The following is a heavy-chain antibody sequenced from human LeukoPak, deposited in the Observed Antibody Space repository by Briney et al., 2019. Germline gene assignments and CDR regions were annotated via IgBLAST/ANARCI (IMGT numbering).Heavy chain of an antibody. D-gene: IGHD2/OR15-2a*01. CDR1: SGSISSDY. V-gene: IGHV4-59*01. J-gene: IGHJ4*02. CDR3: ARSKYYFDY. CDR2: IYYSGTT. Sequence: SETLSLTCTVSSGSISSDYWSWIRQPPGKGLEWIGYIYYSGTTNYNPSPKSRVTMSVDTSRKLFSLKLSSVTAADTAVYYCARSKYYFDYWGQGTLVTVSS.